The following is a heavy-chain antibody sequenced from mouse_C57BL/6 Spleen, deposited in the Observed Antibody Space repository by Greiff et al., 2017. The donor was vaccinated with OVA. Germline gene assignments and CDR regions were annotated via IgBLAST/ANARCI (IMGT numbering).Heavy chain of an antibody. CDR3: TKGSNYYAMDY. J-gene: IGHJ4*01. D-gene: IGHD2-5*01. CDR2: IDPETGGT. CDR1: GYTFTDYE. V-gene: IGHV1-15*01. Sequence: QVQLQQSGAELVRPGASVTLSCKASGYTFTDYEMHWVKQTPVHGLEWIGAIDPETGGTAYNQKFKGKAILTADKSSSTAYMELRSLTSEDSAVYYCTKGSNYYAMDYWGQGTSVPVSS.